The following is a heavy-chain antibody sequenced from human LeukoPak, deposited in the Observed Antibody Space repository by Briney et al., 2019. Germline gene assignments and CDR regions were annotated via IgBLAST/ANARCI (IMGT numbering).Heavy chain of an antibody. J-gene: IGHJ4*02. CDR3: ANFPLAYYYDSSGHEAQDYFDY. CDR2: ISGSGGST. CDR1: GFTFSSYA. D-gene: IGHD3-22*01. V-gene: IGHV3-23*01. Sequence: GGSLRLSCAASGFTFSSYAMSWVRQAPGKGLEWVSAISGSGGSTYYADSVKGRFTISRDNSKNTLYLQMNSLRAEDTAVYYCANFPLAYYYDSSGHEAQDYFDYWGQGTLVTVSS.